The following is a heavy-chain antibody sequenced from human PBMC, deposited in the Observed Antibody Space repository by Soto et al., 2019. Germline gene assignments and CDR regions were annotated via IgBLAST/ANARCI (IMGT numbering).Heavy chain of an antibody. V-gene: IGHV1-2*02. Sequence: ASVKVSCKASGYTFTGYYMHWVRQAPGQGLEWMGWINPNSGGTNYAQKFQGRVTMTRDTPISTAYMELSRLRSDDTAVYYCARRDYDILTGTPYGMDVWGQGTTVTVSS. CDR3: ARRDYDILTGTPYGMDV. CDR2: INPNSGGT. J-gene: IGHJ6*02. D-gene: IGHD3-9*01. CDR1: GYTFTGYY.